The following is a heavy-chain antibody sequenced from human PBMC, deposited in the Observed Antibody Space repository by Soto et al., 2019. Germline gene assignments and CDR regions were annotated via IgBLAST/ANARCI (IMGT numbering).Heavy chain of an antibody. D-gene: IGHD2-2*01. J-gene: IGHJ6*02. CDR3: ARLGPIVVVPAAISYYYGMDV. CDR1: GYSFTSYW. Sequence: PGESLKISCKGSGYSFTSYWISWVRQMPGKGLEWMGRIDPSDSYTNYSPSFQGHVTISADKSISTAHLQWSSLKASDTAMYYCARLGPIVVVPAAISYYYGMDVWGQGTTVTVSS. CDR2: IDPSDSYT. V-gene: IGHV5-10-1*01.